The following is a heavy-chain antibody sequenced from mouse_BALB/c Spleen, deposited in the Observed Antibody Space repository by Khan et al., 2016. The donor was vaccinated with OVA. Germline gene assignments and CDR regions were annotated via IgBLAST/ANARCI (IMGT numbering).Heavy chain of an antibody. CDR1: GFTFSSYV. CDR2: ISSGGST. D-gene: IGHD2-14*01. CDR3: AREAYRYDEYYFDY. J-gene: IGHJ2*01. Sequence: EVELVESGGGSVKPGGSLKLSCAVSGFTFSSYVMSWVRQTPEKRLEWVASISSGGSTYYSDSVKGRFTISRDNARNIVYLQMSSLRSEDMAMYYGAREAYRYDEYYFDYWGQGTTLTVSS. V-gene: IGHV5-6-5*01.